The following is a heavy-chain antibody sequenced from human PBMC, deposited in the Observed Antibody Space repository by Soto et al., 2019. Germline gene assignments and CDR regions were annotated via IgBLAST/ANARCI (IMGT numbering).Heavy chain of an antibody. D-gene: IGHD2-8*01. CDR3: VRRLPVSGTFDY. V-gene: IGHV3-74*01. J-gene: IGHJ4*02. CDR1: GFTFSDHW. CDR2: LNSDGSRT. Sequence: PGGSLRLSCVGSGFTFSDHWMHWVRQAAGRGLEWVSRLNSDGSRTNYADFVGGRFTISRDNAKNTLYLQMNRLRAEDTAVYYCVRRLPVSGTFDYWGQGTLVTVSS.